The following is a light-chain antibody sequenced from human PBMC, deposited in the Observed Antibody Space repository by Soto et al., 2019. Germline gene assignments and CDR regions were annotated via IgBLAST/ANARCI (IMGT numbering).Light chain of an antibody. CDR3: SSYSGSSTL. CDR2: DVS. CDR1: SSDVGGYNY. V-gene: IGLV2-14*01. J-gene: IGLJ2*01. Sequence: QSALTQPASVSGSPGKSITISCTGSSSDVGGYNYVSWYQQHPGKAPKLIIYDVSDRPSGVSNRFSGSKSANTASLTISGLQAEDEADYYCSSYSGSSTLFGGGTK.